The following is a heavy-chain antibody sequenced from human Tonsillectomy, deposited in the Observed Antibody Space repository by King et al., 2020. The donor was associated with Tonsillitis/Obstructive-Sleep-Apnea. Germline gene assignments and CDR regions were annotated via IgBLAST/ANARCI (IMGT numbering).Heavy chain of an antibody. CDR1: GFTFSSYA. CDR3: AKDLPRYDFWSASGDAFDI. CDR2: ISGSGGST. D-gene: IGHD3-3*01. V-gene: IGHV3-23*04. J-gene: IGHJ3*02. Sequence: VQLVESGGGLVQPGGSLRLSCAASGFTFSSYAMSWVRQAPGKGLEWVSAISGSGGSTYYADSVKGRFTISRDNSKNTLYLQMNSLRAEDTAVYYCAKDLPRYDFWSASGDAFDIWGQGTMVTVSS.